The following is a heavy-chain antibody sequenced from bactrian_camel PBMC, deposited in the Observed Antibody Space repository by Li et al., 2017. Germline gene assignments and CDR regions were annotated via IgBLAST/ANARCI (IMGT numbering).Heavy chain of an antibody. CDR1: GFRFSDFS. J-gene: IGHJ4*01. V-gene: IGHV3S31*01. D-gene: IGHD1*01. Sequence: VQLVESGGGLVQPGESLRLSCVASGFRFSDFSMSWVRQAPGKGLEWVAVILSGGTTTFYADSVKGRFTVSRDDAENTLSLQMNTLRPEDTAMYYCVADRRSDAACYPEAGTDFDYWGQGTQVTVS. CDR2: ILSGGTTT. CDR3: VADRRSDAACYPEAGTDFDY.